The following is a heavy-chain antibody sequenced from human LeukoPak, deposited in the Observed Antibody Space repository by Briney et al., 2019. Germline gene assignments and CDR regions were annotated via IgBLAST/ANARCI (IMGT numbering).Heavy chain of an antibody. CDR2: STHSGST. V-gene: IGHV4-34*01. J-gene: IGHJ4*02. CDR3: ARGRTGAAALDF. Sequence: PSETLSLTCAVYGESFSGHYWTWIRQPPGEGLEWIGESTHSGSTSYNPSLKSRVTISVDPSKSQFSLTLTSVTAADMAVYHCARGRTGAAALDFWGPGMLVTVSS. CDR1: GESFSGHY. D-gene: IGHD2-2*01.